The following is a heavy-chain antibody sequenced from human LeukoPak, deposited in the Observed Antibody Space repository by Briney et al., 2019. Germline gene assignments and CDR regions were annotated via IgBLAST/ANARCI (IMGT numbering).Heavy chain of an antibody. Sequence: SETLSLTCAVYGGSFSGYYWSWIRRPPGKGLEWMGEINHSGSTSYNPSLKSRVTISVDTSKNQFSLKLSSVTAADTAVYYCARGKGYSYGYFWFDPWGQGTLVTVSS. V-gene: IGHV4-34*01. J-gene: IGHJ5*02. CDR2: INHSGST. D-gene: IGHD5-18*01. CDR3: ARGKGYSYGYFWFDP. CDR1: GGSFSGYY.